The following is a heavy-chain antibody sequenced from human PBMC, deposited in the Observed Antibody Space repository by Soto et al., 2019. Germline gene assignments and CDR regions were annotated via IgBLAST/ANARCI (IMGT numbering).Heavy chain of an antibody. CDR3: VTLYSGY. CDR1: GLNFGTYD. J-gene: IGHJ4*02. Sequence: GGSLRLSCSASGLNFGTYDMNWVRQAPGKGLEYVSGISSNGARTYYADSVKGRLTISRDNSKNTLYLQMSSLRAEDTAVYYCVTLYSGYWGQGTLVTSPQ. CDR2: ISSNGART. D-gene: IGHD6-13*01. V-gene: IGHV3-64D*06.